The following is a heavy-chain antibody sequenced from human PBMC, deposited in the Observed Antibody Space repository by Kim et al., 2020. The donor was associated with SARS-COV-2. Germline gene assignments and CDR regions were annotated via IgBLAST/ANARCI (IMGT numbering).Heavy chain of an antibody. D-gene: IGHD6-13*01. V-gene: IGHV1-8*01. CDR3: ARLDSSSWYYPRYYYYGMDV. CDR2: MNPNSGNT. CDR1: GYTFTSYD. J-gene: IGHJ6*02. Sequence: ASVKVSCKASGYTFTSYDINWVRQATGQGLEWMGWMNPNSGNTGYAQKFQGRVTMTRNTSISTAYMELSSLRSEDTAVYYCARLDSSSWYYPRYYYYGMDVWGQGTTVTVSS.